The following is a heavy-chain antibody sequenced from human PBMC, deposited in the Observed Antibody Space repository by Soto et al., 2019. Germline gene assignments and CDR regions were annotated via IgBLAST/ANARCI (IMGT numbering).Heavy chain of an antibody. CDR2: ISGSGGST. D-gene: IGHD3-10*01. V-gene: IGHV3-23*01. J-gene: IGHJ4*02. CDR3: AKGRGGSGSLTPRVDF. CDR1: GFTFSNYA. Sequence: EVQLLDSGGGLVQPGGSLRLSCAASGFTFSNYAMNWVRQAPGKGLDWVSAISGSGGSTYYADSVKGRFTVSRDGSKDTLYLQMSSLRAEDTALYYCAKGRGGSGSLTPRVDFWGQGTLVTVSS.